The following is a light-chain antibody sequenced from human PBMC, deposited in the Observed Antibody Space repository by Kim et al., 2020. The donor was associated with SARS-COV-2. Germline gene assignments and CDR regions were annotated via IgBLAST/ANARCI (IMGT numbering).Light chain of an antibody. J-gene: IGLJ2*01. Sequence: DYKYVSWYQQHPGKAPQLMISDVSKRPSGVSNRFSGSKSANTASLTISGLQGEDEAVYYCSSYASSSILFGGGTQRTVL. CDR2: DVS. CDR1: DYKY. CDR3: SSYASSSIL. V-gene: IGLV2-14*03.